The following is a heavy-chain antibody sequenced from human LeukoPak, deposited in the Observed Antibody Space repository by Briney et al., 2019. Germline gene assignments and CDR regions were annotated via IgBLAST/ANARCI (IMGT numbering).Heavy chain of an antibody. V-gene: IGHV4-39*01. CDR1: GGSISSSSYY. Sequence: SETLSLTCTVSGGSISSSSYYWGWIRQPPGKGLEWIGSIYYSGSTYYNPSLKSRVTISVDTSKNQFSLKLSSVTAADTVVYYCASQDYYDSSGYYQKFDYWGQGTLVTVSS. D-gene: IGHD3-22*01. J-gene: IGHJ4*02. CDR2: IYYSGST. CDR3: ASQDYYDSSGYYQKFDY.